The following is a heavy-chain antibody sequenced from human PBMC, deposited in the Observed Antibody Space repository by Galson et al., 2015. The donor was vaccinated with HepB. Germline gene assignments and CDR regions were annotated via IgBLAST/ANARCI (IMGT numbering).Heavy chain of an antibody. J-gene: IGHJ3*02. CDR3: ARDRYSNSDAFDI. CDR2: INPSVGST. V-gene: IGHV1-46*01. Sequence: SVKVSCKASGYTFTSYYMHWVRQAPGQGLEWMGIINPSVGSTSYAQKFQGRVTMTRDTSTSTVYMELSSLRSEDTAVYYCARDRYSNSDAFDIWGQGTMVTVSS. D-gene: IGHD4-11*01. CDR1: GYTFTSYY.